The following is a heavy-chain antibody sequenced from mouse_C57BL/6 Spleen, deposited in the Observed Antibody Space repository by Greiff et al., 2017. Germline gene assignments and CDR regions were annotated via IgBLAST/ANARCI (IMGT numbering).Heavy chain of an antibody. Sequence: QVQLQQSGAELVMPGASVKLSCKASGYTFTSYWMHWVKQRPGQGLEWIGEIEPSDSYTTYNQKLKGKSTLTVDKSSSTAYMQLSSLTSEDSAVYYCARSAYYGSSPWYFDVWGTGTTVTVSS. CDR2: IEPSDSYT. CDR3: ARSAYYGSSPWYFDV. D-gene: IGHD1-1*01. J-gene: IGHJ1*03. V-gene: IGHV1-69*01. CDR1: GYTFTSYW.